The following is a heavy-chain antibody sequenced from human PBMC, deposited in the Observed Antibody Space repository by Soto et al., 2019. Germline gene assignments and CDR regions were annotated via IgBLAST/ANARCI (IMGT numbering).Heavy chain of an antibody. CDR1: AGCISSGAYY. Sequence: SLSLTCTVSAGCISSGAYYWSWIRQHPGKGLEWIGYMYYTGRTYCNPSLESRVVISGDTSKNHFSLNLSSVTAADTAVYYCARRRAFSSWDSGADAFDIWGQGTMVTVSS. CDR3: ARRRAFSSWDSGADAFDI. D-gene: IGHD6-13*01. CDR2: MYYTGRT. J-gene: IGHJ3*02. V-gene: IGHV4-31*03.